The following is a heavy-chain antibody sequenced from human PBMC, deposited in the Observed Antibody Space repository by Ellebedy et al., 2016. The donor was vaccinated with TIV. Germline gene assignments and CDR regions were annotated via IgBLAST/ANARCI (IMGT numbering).Heavy chain of an antibody. V-gene: IGHV3-7*01. J-gene: IGHJ2*01. Sequence: GESLKISCAATGFNFGDNIMHWVRQRPGKGLEWVANIKQVGSDKYYVDSVKGRFTISRDNAKNSLYLQMNSLRAEDTAVYYCARGGAYWYFDLWGRGTLVTVSS. CDR2: IKQVGSDK. CDR1: GFNFGDNI. CDR3: ARGGAYWYFDL. D-gene: IGHD4/OR15-4a*01.